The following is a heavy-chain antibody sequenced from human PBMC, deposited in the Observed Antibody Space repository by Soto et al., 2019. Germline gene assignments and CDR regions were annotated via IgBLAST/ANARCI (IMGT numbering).Heavy chain of an antibody. CDR2: INHSGST. Sequence: SETLSLTCTVSGGSISSYYWSWIRQPPGKGLEWIGEINHSGSTNYNPSLKSRVTISVDTSKNQFSLKLSSVTAADTAVYYCARGRVTKRFDYWGQGTLVTVSS. CDR3: ARGRVTKRFDY. J-gene: IGHJ4*02. V-gene: IGHV4-34*01. D-gene: IGHD4-17*01. CDR1: GGSISSYY.